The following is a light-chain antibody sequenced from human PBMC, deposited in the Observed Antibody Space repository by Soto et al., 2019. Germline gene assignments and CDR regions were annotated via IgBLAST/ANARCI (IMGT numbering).Light chain of an antibody. CDR2: ANI. CDR3: QSHGSRLSGSI. Sequence: QSVLTQPPSVSGAPGQRVTLSCTGSSSNIGTTYDVNWYQQLPGTAPKLIIYANINRPSGVPDRFSGSKSGTSASLVISGLQAEDEAEYYCQSHGSRLSGSIFGGGTKRTFL. CDR1: SSNIGTTYD. V-gene: IGLV1-40*01. J-gene: IGLJ2*01.